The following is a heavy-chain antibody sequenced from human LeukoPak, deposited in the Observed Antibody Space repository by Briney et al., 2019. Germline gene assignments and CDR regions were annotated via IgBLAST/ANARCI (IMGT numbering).Heavy chain of an antibody. J-gene: IGHJ6*03. CDR2: IDHSGST. CDR1: GASISSGGCY. Sequence: SQTLSLTYTVTGASISSGGCYWTWIRQLPGRGLEWIGYIDHSGSTNYNPSLQSRVTVSVDTSETRFSLNLSSVTAADTAVYYCARGFSGVYFYYMDVWGKGTTATVSS. CDR3: ARGFSGVYFYYMDV. D-gene: IGHD2-8*01. V-gene: IGHV4-31*03.